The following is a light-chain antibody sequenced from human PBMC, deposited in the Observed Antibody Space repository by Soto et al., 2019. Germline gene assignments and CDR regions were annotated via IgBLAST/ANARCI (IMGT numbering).Light chain of an antibody. J-gene: IGLJ2*01. V-gene: IGLV2-14*01. CDR3: SSYTSSSTLV. Sequence: QSALTQPASVSGSPGQSITISCTGTSSDVGGYHYVSWYRQLPGEAPKLVIYEVTNRPSGVSNRFSGSKSGNTASLTISGLQAEDEADYYCSSYTSSSTLVFGGGTKLTVL. CDR1: SSDVGGYHY. CDR2: EVT.